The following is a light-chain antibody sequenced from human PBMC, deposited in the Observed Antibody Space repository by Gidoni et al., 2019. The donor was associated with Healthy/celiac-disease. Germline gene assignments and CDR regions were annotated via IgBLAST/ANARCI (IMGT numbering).Light chain of an antibody. Sequence: EIVLMQSPCTLSLSPGERATLSCRASQSVSSSYLAWYQRKPGQAPRLLIYGACSRATGIPDRFSGSGSGTDFTLTISRLEPEDFAVYYCQQYDNSPLTFGGGTKVEI. J-gene: IGKJ4*01. V-gene: IGKV3-20*01. CDR1: QSVSSSY. CDR3: QQYDNSPLT. CDR2: GAC.